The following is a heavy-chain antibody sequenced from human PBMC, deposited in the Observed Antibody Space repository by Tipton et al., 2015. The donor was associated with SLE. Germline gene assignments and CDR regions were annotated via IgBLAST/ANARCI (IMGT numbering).Heavy chain of an antibody. CDR3: ARGLPGIAAAGTLSGYFDL. D-gene: IGHD6-13*01. CDR2: IYYSGST. CDR1: GGSISSYY. J-gene: IGHJ2*01. Sequence: TLSLTCTVSGGSISSYYWSWIRQPPGKGLEWIGYIYYSGSTNYNPSLKSRVTISVDTSKNQFSLKLSSVTAADTAVYYCARGLPGIAAAGTLSGYFDLWGRGTLVTVSP. V-gene: IGHV4-59*01.